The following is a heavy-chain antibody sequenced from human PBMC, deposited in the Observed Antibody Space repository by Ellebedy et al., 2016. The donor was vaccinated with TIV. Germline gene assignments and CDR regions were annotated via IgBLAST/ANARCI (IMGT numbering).Heavy chain of an antibody. J-gene: IGHJ3*02. Sequence: GGSLRLSCVVSGFTVNSNYMSWVRQAPGKGLEWVSVISFGGSTYYADSVKGRFTISRDNSKHTLFLQMNSLRDEDTAVYYCASETLNDVDLELWGLFEMWGQGTTVTVSS. CDR3: ASETLNDVDLELWGLFEM. CDR2: ISFGGST. CDR1: GFTVNSNY. D-gene: IGHD3-16*01. V-gene: IGHV3-66*01.